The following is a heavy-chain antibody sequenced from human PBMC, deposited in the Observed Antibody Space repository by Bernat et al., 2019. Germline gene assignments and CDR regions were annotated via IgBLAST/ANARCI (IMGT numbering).Heavy chain of an antibody. J-gene: IGHJ6*03. Sequence: QVQLVESGGGVVQPGRSLRLSCAASGFTFSSYAMHWVRQAPGKGLEWVAVISYDGSNKYYADSVKGRFTISRDSSKNTLYLQMNSLRAEDTAVYYCARGTSTSAPYMDVWGKGTTVTVSS. V-gene: IGHV3-30-3*01. CDR1: GFTFSSYA. CDR3: ARGTSTSAPYMDV. CDR2: ISYDGSNK.